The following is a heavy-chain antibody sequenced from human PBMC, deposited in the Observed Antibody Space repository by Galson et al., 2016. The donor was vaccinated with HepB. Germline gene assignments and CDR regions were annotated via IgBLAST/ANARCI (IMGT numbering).Heavy chain of an antibody. D-gene: IGHD5-12*01. V-gene: IGHV3-48*02. CDR3: ARDGRREYSGYDYWFDY. Sequence: SLRLSCAASGFVFSGFSMNWVRQAPGKGLEWVAHIGSGGVAMYADSVRGRFAISRDNAKRSVYVQMNGLRDEDTAVYFCARDGRREYSGYDYWFDYWGQGALVTVSS. J-gene: IGHJ4*02. CDR1: GFVFSGFS. CDR2: IGSGGVA.